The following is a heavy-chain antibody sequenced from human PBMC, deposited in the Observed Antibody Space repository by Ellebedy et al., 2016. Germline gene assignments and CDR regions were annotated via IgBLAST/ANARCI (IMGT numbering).Heavy chain of an antibody. Sequence: GESLKISCAASGFTFSDYYMSWIRQAPGKGLEWVSYISSSSSSTNYADSVKGRFTISRDNSKNTLYLQMNSLRAEDTAVYYCARTVGLAYDNSGLSFQHWGQGTLVTVSS. CDR2: ISSSSSST. CDR1: GFTFSDYY. D-gene: IGHD3-22*01. J-gene: IGHJ1*01. V-gene: IGHV3-11*06. CDR3: ARTVGLAYDNSGLSFQH.